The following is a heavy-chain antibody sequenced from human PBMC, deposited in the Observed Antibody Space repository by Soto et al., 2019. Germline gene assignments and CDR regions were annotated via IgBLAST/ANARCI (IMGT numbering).Heavy chain of an antibody. J-gene: IGHJ4*02. CDR2: IIPIFGTA. D-gene: IGHD6-6*01. V-gene: IGHV1-69*13. CDR1: GVTFSSYA. CDR3: AREKASSSTPNFDY. Sequence: SVKVSCKASGVTFSSYAISWVRQAPGQGLEWMGGIIPIFGTANYAQKFQGRVTITADESTSTAYMELSSLRSEDTAVYYCAREKASSSTPNFDYWGQGTLVTVSS.